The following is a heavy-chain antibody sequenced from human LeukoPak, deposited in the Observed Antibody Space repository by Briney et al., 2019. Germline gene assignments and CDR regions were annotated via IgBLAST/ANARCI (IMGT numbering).Heavy chain of an antibody. V-gene: IGHV4-59*08. J-gene: IGHJ3*02. CDR2: IYYSGST. CDR3: ARFNSYYDSSGYYLQAFDI. D-gene: IGHD3-22*01. Sequence: XXLSLXXXXSGGSXSSYYWSWIRQPPGKGLEGIGYIYYSGSTNYNPSLKSRVTISVDTSKNEFSLKLSCVTGADTAVYYCARFNSYYDSSGYYLQAFDIWGQGTMVTVSS. CDR1: GGSXSSYY.